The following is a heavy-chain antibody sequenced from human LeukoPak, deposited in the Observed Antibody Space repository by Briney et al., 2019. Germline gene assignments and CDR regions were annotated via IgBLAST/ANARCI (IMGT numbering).Heavy chain of an antibody. D-gene: IGHD5-12*01. V-gene: IGHV3-23*01. J-gene: IGHJ4*02. Sequence: PGGSLRLSCAASGFTFSSYAMSWVRQAPGKGLEWVSAISGSGGSTYYADSVKGRFTISRDNSKNTLYLQMNSLRAEDTAVYYCARGDVDIVAPDYWGQGTLVTVSS. CDR1: GFTFSSYA. CDR3: ARGDVDIVAPDY. CDR2: ISGSGGST.